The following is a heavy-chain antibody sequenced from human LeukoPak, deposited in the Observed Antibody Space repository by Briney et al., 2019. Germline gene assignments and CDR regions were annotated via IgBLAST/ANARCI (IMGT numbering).Heavy chain of an antibody. J-gene: IGHJ4*02. Sequence: PSETLSLTCTLSGGSISSYYWSWIRQPPGKGLEWIGYIYYSGSTNYNPSLKSRVTISVDTSKNQFSLKLSSVTAADTAVYYCARHISGSYSFYFDYWGQGTLVTVSS. CDR2: IYYSGST. V-gene: IGHV4-59*08. D-gene: IGHD1-26*01. CDR1: GGSISSYY. CDR3: ARHISGSYSFYFDY.